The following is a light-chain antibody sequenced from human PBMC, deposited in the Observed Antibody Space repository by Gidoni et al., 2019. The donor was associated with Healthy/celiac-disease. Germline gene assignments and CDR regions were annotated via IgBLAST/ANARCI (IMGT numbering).Light chain of an antibody. Sequence: EIVLTQSPATLSLSPGERATLSCRASQSVSSYLAWYQQKPGQAPRLLIYDASNRATGIPARFSGSGSGTDFTLTISSLEPEDFAVYYCQQRSNWATTFXQXTKVEIK. CDR2: DAS. V-gene: IGKV3-11*01. J-gene: IGKJ1*01. CDR1: QSVSSY. CDR3: QQRSNWATT.